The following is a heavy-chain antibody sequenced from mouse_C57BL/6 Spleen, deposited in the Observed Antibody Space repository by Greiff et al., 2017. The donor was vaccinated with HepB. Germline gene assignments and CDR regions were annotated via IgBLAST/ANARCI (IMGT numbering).Heavy chain of an antibody. CDR3: ARVGLRRVYYFDY. CDR1: GFTFSDYG. V-gene: IGHV5-17*01. Sequence: EVHLVESGGGLVKPGGSLKLSCAASGFTFSDYGMHWVRQAPEKGLEWVAYISSGSSTIYYADTVKGRFTISRDNAKNTLFLQMTSLSSEDTAMYYCARVGLRRVYYFDYWGQGTTLTVSS. J-gene: IGHJ2*01. CDR2: ISSGSSTI. D-gene: IGHD2-4*01.